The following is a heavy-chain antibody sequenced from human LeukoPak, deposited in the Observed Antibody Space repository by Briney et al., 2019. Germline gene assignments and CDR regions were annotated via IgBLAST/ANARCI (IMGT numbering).Heavy chain of an antibody. Sequence: SVKVSCKASGFTFTSFAMQWVRQARGQRLEWIGWIVVGSGNTNYAQKFQEGVTITRDMSTSTACMELSSLRSEDTAVYYCAADVIVGATKDFDYWGQGTLVTVSS. V-gene: IGHV1-58*02. J-gene: IGHJ4*02. CDR2: IVVGSGNT. CDR1: GFTFTSFA. CDR3: AADVIVGATKDFDY. D-gene: IGHD1-26*01.